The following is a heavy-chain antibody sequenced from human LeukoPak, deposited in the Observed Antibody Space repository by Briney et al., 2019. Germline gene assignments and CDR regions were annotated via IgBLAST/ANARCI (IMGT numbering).Heavy chain of an antibody. CDR1: GGSISRGGYY. D-gene: IGHD4-17*01. Sequence: SQTLSLTCTVSGGSISRGGYYWGWIRQHPGKGLEWIGCIYYSGSTYYNPSLKSRVTISVDTSKNQFSLKLSSVTAADTAVYYCARDRNAVTTFEAPTDAFDIWGQGTMVTVSS. V-gene: IGHV4-31*03. CDR3: ARDRNAVTTFEAPTDAFDI. J-gene: IGHJ3*02. CDR2: IYYSGST.